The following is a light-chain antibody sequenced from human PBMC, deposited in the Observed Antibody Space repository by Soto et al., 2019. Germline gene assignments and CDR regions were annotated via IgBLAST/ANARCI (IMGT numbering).Light chain of an antibody. CDR2: EVS. V-gene: IGLV2-14*01. CDR1: SSDVGGYNY. CDR3: SSYTSSSIDYV. Sequence: QSALTQPASVSGSPGQSITISCTGTSSDVGGYNYVSWYQQHPGKAPKLMIYEVSKRPSGVSNRFSVSKSGNTASLTISGLQAEDEADYYCSSYTSSSIDYVFGTGTKVTVL. J-gene: IGLJ1*01.